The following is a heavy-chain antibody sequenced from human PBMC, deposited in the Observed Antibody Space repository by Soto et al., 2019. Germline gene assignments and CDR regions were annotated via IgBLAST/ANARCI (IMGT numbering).Heavy chain of an antibody. Sequence: EVQLVESGGGLVQPGGSLKLSCAASGFIFSDSALHWVRQASGKGLEWVGRIRRKANNYATTYAASVEGRFAISRDDSKVTAYLQMNSLKAEDTAIYYCTRGIDVWSAYPSYYLDYWGQGTLVTVSS. V-gene: IGHV3-73*02. CDR3: TRGIDVWSAYPSYYLDY. D-gene: IGHD3-3*01. CDR1: GFIFSDSA. J-gene: IGHJ4*02. CDR2: IRRKANNYAT.